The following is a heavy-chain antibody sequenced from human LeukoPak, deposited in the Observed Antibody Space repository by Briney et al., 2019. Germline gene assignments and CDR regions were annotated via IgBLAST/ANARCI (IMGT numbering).Heavy chain of an antibody. J-gene: IGHJ4*02. V-gene: IGHV3-30*02. CDR3: AKTLFTAAGSGFDY. Sequence: PGGSLRLSCAASGFTFSSYGMHWVRQAPGKGLEWVAVIWYGGSNKYYADSVKGRFTISRDNSKNTLYLQMNSLRAEDTAVYYCAKTLFTAAGSGFDYWGQGTLVTVSS. CDR1: GFTFSSYG. CDR2: IWYGGSNK. D-gene: IGHD6-13*01.